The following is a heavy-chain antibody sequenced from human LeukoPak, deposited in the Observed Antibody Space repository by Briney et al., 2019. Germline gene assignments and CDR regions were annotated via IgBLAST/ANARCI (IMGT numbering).Heavy chain of an antibody. CDR2: VSTDGSTT. Sequence: GGSLRLSCAASGFTFSTSWMHWVRQASGKGLEWVSHVSTDGSTTAYVDSVKGRFTISRENAKNTVYLQMNSLRAEDTAVYYCARSIGYVESWGQGTLVTVSS. CDR1: GFTFSTSW. D-gene: IGHD5-18*01. J-gene: IGHJ5*02. CDR3: ARSIGYVES. V-gene: IGHV3-74*01.